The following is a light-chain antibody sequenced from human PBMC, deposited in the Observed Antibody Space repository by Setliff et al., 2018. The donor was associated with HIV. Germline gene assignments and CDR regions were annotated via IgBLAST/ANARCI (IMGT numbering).Light chain of an antibody. V-gene: IGLV2-14*01. J-gene: IGLJ2*01. CDR3: SSYTSSSAVV. CDR1: SSDVGGYSF. CDR2: DVS. Sequence: QPVLTQPASVSGSPGQSITISCTGTSSDVGGYSFVSWYQQHPGKAPKLMIYDVSKRPSGISNRFSGSKSGNTASLTISGLQAEDEADYYCSSYTSSSAVVFGGGTKVTVL.